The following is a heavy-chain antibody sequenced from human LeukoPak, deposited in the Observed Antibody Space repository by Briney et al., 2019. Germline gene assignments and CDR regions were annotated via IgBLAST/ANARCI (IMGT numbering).Heavy chain of an antibody. CDR3: AKGSKDFDY. V-gene: IGHV3-23*01. D-gene: IGHD3-10*01. J-gene: IGHJ4*02. CDR1: GFTFSGYA. Sequence: PGGSLRLSCVVSGFTFSGYAMSWVRQAPGKGLEWVSTISGSGGSTYYADSVKGRFTISRDNSKNTLYLQMNSLRAEDTAVYYCAKGSKDFDYWGQGTLVTVSS. CDR2: ISGSGGST.